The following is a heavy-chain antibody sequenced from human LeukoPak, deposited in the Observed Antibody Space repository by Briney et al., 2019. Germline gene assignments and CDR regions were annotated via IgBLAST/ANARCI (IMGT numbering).Heavy chain of an antibody. D-gene: IGHD1-1*01. CDR3: ARGRVSSSTWYSTYYYYFYMDV. CDR1: GASISTKY. Sequence: SETLSLTCTVSGASISTKYWSWIRQPPGKGLEWIGSMYYGGRHKYNPSLKSRVSISVDASKNQFSLKLNSVIAADTAVYFCARGRVSSSTWYSTYYYYFYMDVWGKGTTVTVSS. V-gene: IGHV4-59*01. J-gene: IGHJ6*03. CDR2: MYYGGRH.